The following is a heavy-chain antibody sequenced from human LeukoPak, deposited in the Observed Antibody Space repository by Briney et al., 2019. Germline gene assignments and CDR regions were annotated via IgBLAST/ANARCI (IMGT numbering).Heavy chain of an antibody. Sequence: SETLSLTCTVSGGSVSSGSYYWSWIRQPPGKGLEWIGYIYHSGSTYYNPSLKSRVTISVDRSKNQFSLKLSSVTAADTAVYYCARVGVVVPGWAFFDYWGQGTLVTVSS. J-gene: IGHJ4*02. D-gene: IGHD2-2*01. CDR3: ARVGVVVPGWAFFDY. CDR2: IYHSGST. CDR1: GGSVSSGSYY. V-gene: IGHV4-30-2*01.